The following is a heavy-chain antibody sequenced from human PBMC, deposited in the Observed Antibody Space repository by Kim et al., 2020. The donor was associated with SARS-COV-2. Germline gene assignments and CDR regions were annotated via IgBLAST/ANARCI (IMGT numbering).Heavy chain of an antibody. CDR1: GFTFSSYG. J-gene: IGHJ5*02. CDR2: ISYDGSNK. V-gene: IGHV3-30*18. Sequence: GGSLRLSCAASGFTFSSYGMHWVRQAPGKGLEWVAVISYDGSNKYYADSVKGRFTISRDNSKNTLYLQMNSLRAEDTAVYYCAKESVGYDSSGYSPWFDPWGQGTLVTVSS. CDR3: AKESVGYDSSGYSPWFDP. D-gene: IGHD3-22*01.